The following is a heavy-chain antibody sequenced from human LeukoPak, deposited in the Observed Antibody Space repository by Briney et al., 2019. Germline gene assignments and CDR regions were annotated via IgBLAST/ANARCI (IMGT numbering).Heavy chain of an antibody. CDR1: GGSSSGYY. CDR2: INHSGST. Sequence: PSETLSLTCAVYGGSSSGYYWSWIRQPPGKGLEWIGEINHSGSTNYNPSLKSRVTISVDTSKNQFSLKLSSVTAADTAVYYCARGSWFGYSYGYWYWGQGTLVTVSS. D-gene: IGHD5-18*01. V-gene: IGHV4-34*01. J-gene: IGHJ4*02. CDR3: ARGSWFGYSYGYWY.